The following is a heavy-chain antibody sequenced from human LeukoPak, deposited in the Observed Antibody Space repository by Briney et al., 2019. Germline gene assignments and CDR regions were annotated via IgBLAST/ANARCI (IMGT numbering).Heavy chain of an antibody. CDR3: AGDEVVTAITDY. J-gene: IGHJ4*02. Sequence: SETLSLTCTVSGGSISSGGYYWSWIRQHPGKGLEWIGYIYYSGSTYYNPSLKSRVTISVDTSKNQFSLKLSSVTAADTAVYYCAGDEVVTAITDYWGQGTLVTVSS. V-gene: IGHV4-31*03. D-gene: IGHD2-21*02. CDR2: IYYSGST. CDR1: GGSISSGGYY.